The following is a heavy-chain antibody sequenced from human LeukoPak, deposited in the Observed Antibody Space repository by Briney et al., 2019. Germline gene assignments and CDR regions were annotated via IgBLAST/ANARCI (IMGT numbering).Heavy chain of an antibody. CDR1: GGTFSSYV. Sequence: SVKVSCKASGGTFSSYVISWVRQAPGQGLEWMGRIIPILGIANYAQKFQGRVTITADKSTSTAYMELSSLRSEETAVYYCASPPADYYDSRDYFDYWGQGTLVTVSS. V-gene: IGHV1-69*04. J-gene: IGHJ4*02. CDR2: IIPILGIA. CDR3: ASPPADYYDSRDYFDY. D-gene: IGHD3-22*01.